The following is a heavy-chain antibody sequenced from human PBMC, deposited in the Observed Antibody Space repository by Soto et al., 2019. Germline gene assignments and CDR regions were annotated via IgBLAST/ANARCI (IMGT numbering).Heavy chain of an antibody. V-gene: IGHV2-5*02. CDR3: AHGGAAAGRRYYYYYCVDI. Sequence: QITLKESGPPLVKPTQTLTPTCTFSGFSLSTSGVGVGWIRQPPGKALEWLALIYWDDDKRYSPSLKSRLTITKDTSKNQVVHTMTNMDPVDTARYDCAHGGAAAGRRYYYYYCVDIWGQGTTVTVSS. J-gene: IGHJ6*02. D-gene: IGHD6-13*01. CDR1: GFSLSTSGVG. CDR2: IYWDDDK.